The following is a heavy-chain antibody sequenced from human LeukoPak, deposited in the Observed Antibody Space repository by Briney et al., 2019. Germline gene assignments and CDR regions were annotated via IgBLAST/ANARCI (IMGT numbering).Heavy chain of an antibody. V-gene: IGHV4-34*01. J-gene: IGHJ4*02. CDR3: ARARGYSYPI. Sequence: SETLSLTCTVYGGSFSGYYWSWIRQPPGKGLEWIGEINHSGSTNYNPSLKSRVTISVDTSKNQFSLKLSSVTAADTAVYYCARARGYSYPIWGQGTLVTVSS. CDR2: INHSGST. D-gene: IGHD5-18*01. CDR1: GGSFSGYY.